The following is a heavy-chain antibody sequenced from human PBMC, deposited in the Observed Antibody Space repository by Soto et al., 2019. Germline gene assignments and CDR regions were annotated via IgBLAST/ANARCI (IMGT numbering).Heavy chain of an antibody. D-gene: IGHD6-19*01. J-gene: IGHJ4*02. V-gene: IGHV3-23*01. CDR3: AKEEGYSKVSGTVH. CDR1: EFTFSDYA. CDR2: ISGSGGRT. Sequence: EVQLLESGGGLVQPGGSLRLSCAASEFTFSDYAMSWVRQAPGKGLEWVSTISGSGGRTYYAASVKGRFTMSRDNSKNTVYLQMDILRADDTAIYYCAKEEGYSKVSGTVHWGQGTLVTVSS.